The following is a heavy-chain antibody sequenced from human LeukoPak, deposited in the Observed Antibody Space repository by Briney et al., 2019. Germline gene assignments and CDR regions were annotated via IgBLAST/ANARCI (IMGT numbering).Heavy chain of an antibody. Sequence: GASLKLSCKGSGYSFTSYWIGWVRQMPGKGLERMGIIYPGDSDTRYSPSFQGQVTISADKSISTPYLQWSSLKASDTAMNYCARLMGATLDYWGQGTLVTVSS. J-gene: IGHJ4*02. CDR3: ARLMGATLDY. D-gene: IGHD1-26*01. CDR2: IYPGDSDT. V-gene: IGHV5-51*01. CDR1: GYSFTSYW.